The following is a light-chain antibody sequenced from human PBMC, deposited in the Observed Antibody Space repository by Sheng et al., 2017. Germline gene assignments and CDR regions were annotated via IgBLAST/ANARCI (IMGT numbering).Light chain of an antibody. CDR2: PAS. V-gene: IGKV1-9*01. J-gene: IGKJ1*01. Sequence: DIQLTQSPSFLSASVGDRVTITCRASQGISSYLAWYQQKPGKAPKLLIYPASTLQSGVPSRFSGSGSGTDFTLTINSLQPEDFATYYCQQYDSYPGTFGQGTKVEIK. CDR1: QGISSY. CDR3: QQYDSYPGT.